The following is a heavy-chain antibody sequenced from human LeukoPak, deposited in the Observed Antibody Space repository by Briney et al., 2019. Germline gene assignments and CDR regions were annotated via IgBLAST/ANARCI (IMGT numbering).Heavy chain of an antibody. Sequence: SETLSLTCTVSGGSISSGSYYWSWIRQPAGKGLEWIGRIYTSGSTNYNPSLKSRVTISVDTSKNQFSLKLSSVTAADTAVYYCARAPYYGDYGTPKTRPPDYWGQGTLVTVSS. CDR2: IYTSGST. CDR3: ARAPYYGDYGTPKTRPPDY. V-gene: IGHV4-61*02. D-gene: IGHD4-17*01. J-gene: IGHJ4*02. CDR1: GGSISSGSYY.